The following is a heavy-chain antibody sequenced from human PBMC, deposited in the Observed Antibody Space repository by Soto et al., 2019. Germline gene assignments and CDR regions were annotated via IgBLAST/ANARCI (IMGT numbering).Heavy chain of an antibody. CDR2: ISYDGSNK. Sequence: QVQLVESGGGVVQPGRSLRLSCAASGFTFSSYAMHWVRQAPGKGLEWVAVISYDGSNKYYADSVKGRFTISRDNSKNTLYLQMNSLRAEDTAVYYCARDSRPDDYGGNWGVGDYWGQGTLVTVSS. D-gene: IGHD4-17*01. V-gene: IGHV3-30-3*01. J-gene: IGHJ4*02. CDR1: GFTFSSYA. CDR3: ARDSRPDDYGGNWGVGDY.